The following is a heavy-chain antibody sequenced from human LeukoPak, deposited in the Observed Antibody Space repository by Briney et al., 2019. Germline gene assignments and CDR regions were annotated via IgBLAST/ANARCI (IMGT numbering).Heavy chain of an antibody. D-gene: IGHD2-2*02. J-gene: IGHJ3*02. CDR1: GYTLTGYY. Sequence: ASVKVSCKASGYTLTGYYMHWVRQAPGQGLEWMGWINPDSGGTNYAQKFQGTVTMTRDTSISTAYMELYRLTSDDTAVYYCARERGYCSTTRCYTSDAFDIWGQGTMVTVSS. V-gene: IGHV1-2*02. CDR3: ARERGYCSTTRCYTSDAFDI. CDR2: INPDSGGT.